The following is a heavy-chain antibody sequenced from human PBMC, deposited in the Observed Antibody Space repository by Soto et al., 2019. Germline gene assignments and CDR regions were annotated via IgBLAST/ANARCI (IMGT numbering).Heavy chain of an antibody. Sequence: PGESLKISCKGSGYSFTSYWIAWVRQMPGKGLEWMGIIYPGDSDTRYSPSFQGQVTISADKSISTAYLQWSSLKASDTAIYYCARRTWGYDYGDYVGYWGQGTQVTVSS. CDR2: IYPGDSDT. CDR1: GYSFTSYW. CDR3: ARRTWGYDYGDYVGY. V-gene: IGHV5-51*01. J-gene: IGHJ4*02. D-gene: IGHD4-17*01.